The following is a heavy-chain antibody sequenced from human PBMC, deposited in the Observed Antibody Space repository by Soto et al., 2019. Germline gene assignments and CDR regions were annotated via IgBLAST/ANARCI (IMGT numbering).Heavy chain of an antibody. V-gene: IGHV1-18*01. CDR2: ISAYNGNT. CDR3: ARAVGYSYGMDV. CDR1: GYIFINYG. J-gene: IGHJ6*04. Sequence: QVQLVQSGAEVKKPGASVQVSCKASGYIFINYGINWLRQAPGLGLEWRGWISAYNGNTTYAQKLQGRVTMTPDTSTSTAYVELRSLRSDDTAVYCCARAVGYSYGMDVCGKGTTVTVSS. D-gene: IGHD2-15*01.